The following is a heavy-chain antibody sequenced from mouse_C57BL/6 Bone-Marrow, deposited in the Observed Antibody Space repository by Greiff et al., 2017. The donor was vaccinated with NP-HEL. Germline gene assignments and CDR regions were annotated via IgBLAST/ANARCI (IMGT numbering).Heavy chain of an antibody. CDR1: GFSLTSYG. V-gene: IGHV2-4*01. CDR3: AKSFYYYGSSYDYAMDY. Sequence: QVQLQQSGPGLVQPSQSLSITCTVSGFSLTSYGVHWVRQPPGKGLEWLGVIWSGGSTDYNAAFISRLSISKDNSKSQVFFKMNSLQADDTAIYYCAKSFYYYGSSYDYAMDYWGQGTSVTVSS. J-gene: IGHJ4*01. D-gene: IGHD1-1*01. CDR2: IWSGGST.